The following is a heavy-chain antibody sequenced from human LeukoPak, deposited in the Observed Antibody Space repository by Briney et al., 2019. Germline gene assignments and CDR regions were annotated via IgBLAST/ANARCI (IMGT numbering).Heavy chain of an antibody. CDR3: ARDGGTSFDY. CDR2: INPSGGST. V-gene: IGHV1-46*01. Sequence: ASVNVSCKASGYTFTSYYMHWVGQAAGQGGEWMGIINPSGGSTSYAQKFQGRVTMTRDTSTSTVYMELSSLRSEDTAVYYCARDGGTSFDYWGQGTLVTVSS. D-gene: IGHD3-16*01. CDR1: GYTFTSYY. J-gene: IGHJ4*02.